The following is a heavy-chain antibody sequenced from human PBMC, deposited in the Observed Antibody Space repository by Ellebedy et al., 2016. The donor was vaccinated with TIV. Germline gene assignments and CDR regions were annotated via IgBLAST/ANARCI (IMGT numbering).Heavy chain of an antibody. J-gene: IGHJ6*02. CDR2: INPNSGGT. V-gene: IGHV1-2*04. CDR1: GYTFTGYY. CDR3: ARYVATRSFPALGPPDYGMDV. Sequence: ASVKVSCKASGYTFTGYYMHWVRQAPGQGLEWMGWINPNSGGTNYAQKFQGWVTMTRDTSISTAYMELSRLRSDDTAVYYCARYVATRSFPALGPPDYGMDVWGQGTTVTVSS. D-gene: IGHD3-16*02.